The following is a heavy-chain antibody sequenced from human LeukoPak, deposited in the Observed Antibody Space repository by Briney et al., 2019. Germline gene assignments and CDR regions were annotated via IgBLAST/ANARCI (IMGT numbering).Heavy chain of an antibody. V-gene: IGHV3-23*01. CDR1: GFTFSTYG. CDR2: ISGSGYNT. Sequence: PGGSLRLSCAGSGFTFSTYGMSWVRQAPGKGLEWVSAISGSGYNTYYADSVKGRFTISRDNAKNSLFLQMNTLRAEDTAVYYCARVHGGYPFDYWGQGTLVTVSS. D-gene: IGHD2-15*01. CDR3: ARVHGGYPFDY. J-gene: IGHJ4*02.